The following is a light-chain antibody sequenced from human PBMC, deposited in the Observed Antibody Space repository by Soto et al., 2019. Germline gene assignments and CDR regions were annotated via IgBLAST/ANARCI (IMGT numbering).Light chain of an antibody. V-gene: IGLV1-44*01. CDR1: SSNIPTNA. Sequence: QSVLTQPPSASGTPGQRVTISCSGSSSNIPTNAVNWFQQLPGTAPKLLIYSNNQRPSGVPDRFSGSKSGTSASLAISGLQSEDEADYYCAAWDDSLNGYVFRAGTKVTVL. CDR2: SNN. CDR3: AAWDDSLNGYV. J-gene: IGLJ1*01.